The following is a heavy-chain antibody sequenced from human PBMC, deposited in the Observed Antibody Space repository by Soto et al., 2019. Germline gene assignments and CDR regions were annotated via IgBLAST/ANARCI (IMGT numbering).Heavy chain of an antibody. D-gene: IGHD2-21*01. J-gene: IGHJ6*02. CDR3: ATIPSYYYYGMDV. Sequence: GESLKISCRGSGYSFTSYWISWVRQMPGKGLEWMGRIDPSDSYTNYSPSFQGHVTISADKSISTAYLQWSSLKASDTAMYYCATIPSYYYYGMDVWGQGTTVTVSS. CDR1: GYSFTSYW. V-gene: IGHV5-10-1*01. CDR2: IDPSDSYT.